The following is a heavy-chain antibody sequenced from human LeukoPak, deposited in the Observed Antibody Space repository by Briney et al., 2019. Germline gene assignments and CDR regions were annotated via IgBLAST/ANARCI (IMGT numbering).Heavy chain of an antibody. V-gene: IGHV3-33*01. J-gene: IGHJ4*02. D-gene: IGHD6-13*01. Sequence: GGSLRLSCAASGFTFSSYGTHWVRQAPGKGLEWVAVIWYDGSNKYYADSVKGRFTISRDNSKNTLYLQMNSLRAEDTAVYYCARERPTGYFDYWGQGTLVTVSS. CDR3: ARERPTGYFDY. CDR2: IWYDGSNK. CDR1: GFTFSSYG.